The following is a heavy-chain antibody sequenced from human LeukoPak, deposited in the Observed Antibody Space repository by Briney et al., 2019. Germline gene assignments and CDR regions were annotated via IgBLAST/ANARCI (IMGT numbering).Heavy chain of an antibody. J-gene: IGHJ4*02. Sequence: GGSLKVSCAASGFTFIDSAMAWVRQACGKGLEWVGRIRSKPNHYATTYGASVKGRFIISRDDSKNTAYLQMNSLKIEDTAVYYCSSREDSSGDPALTGWGQGTLVTVSS. V-gene: IGHV3-73*01. CDR2: IRSKPNHYAT. CDR3: SSREDSSGDPALTG. CDR1: GFTFIDSA. D-gene: IGHD6-19*01.